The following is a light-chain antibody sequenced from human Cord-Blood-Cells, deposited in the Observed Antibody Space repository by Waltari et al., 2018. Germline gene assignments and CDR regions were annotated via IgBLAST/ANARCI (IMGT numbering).Light chain of an antibody. CDR3: QQSDSTPIT. CDR2: AAS. Sequence: QMHQSPSYLSPSVGDRVTITCPASKSISSYLNWEQQKPGKAPKRRLYAASSVQSGGPASFSGSGSGTDFTLTISSLQPEDFATEDCQQSDSTPITSGQGTRLEIK. V-gene: IGKV1-39*01. J-gene: IGKJ5*01. CDR1: KSISSY.